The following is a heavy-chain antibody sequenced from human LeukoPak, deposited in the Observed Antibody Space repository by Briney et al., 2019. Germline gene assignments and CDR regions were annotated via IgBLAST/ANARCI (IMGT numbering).Heavy chain of an antibody. Sequence: PGGSLRLSCAASGFTFSSYSMNWVSQAPGKGLEWVSSISSSSSYIYYADSVKGRFTISRDNAKNSLYLQMNSLRAEDTAVYYCARALPRYIAAAASGGGYWGQGTLVTVSS. CDR3: ARALPRYIAAAASGGGY. CDR1: GFTFSSYS. J-gene: IGHJ4*02. D-gene: IGHD6-13*01. CDR2: ISSSSSYI. V-gene: IGHV3-21*01.